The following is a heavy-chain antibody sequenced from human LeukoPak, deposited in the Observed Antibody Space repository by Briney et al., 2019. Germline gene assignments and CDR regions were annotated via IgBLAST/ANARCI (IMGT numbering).Heavy chain of an antibody. CDR1: GYTFTGYY. V-gene: IGHV1-2*02. D-gene: IGHD3-22*01. J-gene: IGHJ5*02. CDR2: INPNSGGT. Sequence: ASVKVSCKASGYTFTGYYMHRVRQAPGQGLEWMGWINPNSGGTNDAQKFQGRVTMTRDTSISTAYMELSRLRSDDTAVYYCAREEDYYDSSGYRNWFDPWGQGTLVTVSS. CDR3: AREEDYYDSSGYRNWFDP.